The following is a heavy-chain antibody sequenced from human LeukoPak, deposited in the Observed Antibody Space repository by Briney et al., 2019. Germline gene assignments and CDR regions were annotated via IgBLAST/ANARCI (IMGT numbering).Heavy chain of an antibody. D-gene: IGHD2-21*01. CDR1: GFTFSNYG. V-gene: IGHV3-30*02. Sequence: PGGSLTLSCAASGFTFSNYGMHWVRQAPGKGLEWVAFIRYDGSNKYYADSVKGRFTISRENSKNTLYLQMNSLGDEDPGGYFCAKPPPACGGDCQSFDYGAREPWSPSPQ. CDR2: IRYDGSNK. J-gene: IGHJ4*02. CDR3: AKPPPACGGDCQSFDY.